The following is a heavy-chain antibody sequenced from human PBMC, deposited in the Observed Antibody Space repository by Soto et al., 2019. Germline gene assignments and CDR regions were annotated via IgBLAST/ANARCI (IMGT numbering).Heavy chain of an antibody. Sequence: QVQLQESGPGMVKPSQTLSLTCFVSGGSISSGGYYWSWIRQHPGKGLEWIGYIYFSGSTYYNPSLKSRVTISVDTSKHQFSLKLSSVTAADTAVYYCARESSAGALDIWGQGTMVTVSS. J-gene: IGHJ3*02. D-gene: IGHD3-22*01. CDR1: GGSISSGGYY. CDR2: IYFSGST. CDR3: ARESSAGALDI. V-gene: IGHV4-31*03.